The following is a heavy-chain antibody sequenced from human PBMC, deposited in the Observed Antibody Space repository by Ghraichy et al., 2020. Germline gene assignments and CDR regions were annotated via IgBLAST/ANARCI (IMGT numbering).Heavy chain of an antibody. Sequence: SETLSLTCTVSGVSISSGGYYWSWIRQFPGKGLECIGHIYYGENSTYNPSLKSRVTMSVDTSKNQFSLKLSSMTAADTAVYYCAGGGGTTIFGVPIRGEYYYAMDAWGQGTTVTVSS. D-gene: IGHD3-3*01. V-gene: IGHV4-31*03. CDR2: IYYGENS. CDR1: GVSISSGGYY. J-gene: IGHJ6*02. CDR3: AGGGGTTIFGVPIRGEYYYAMDA.